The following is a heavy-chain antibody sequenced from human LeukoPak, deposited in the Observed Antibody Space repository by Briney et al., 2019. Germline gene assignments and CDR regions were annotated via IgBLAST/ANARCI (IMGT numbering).Heavy chain of an antibody. Sequence: SETLSLTCTVSGGSVSSYYWSWIRQPPGKGLEWIGDIYYSGSTNYNPSLKSRVTISVDTSKNQFSLKLSSVTAADTAVYYCARGRIAVAGTKNYFDYWGQGTLVTVSS. D-gene: IGHD6-19*01. CDR2: IYYSGST. CDR3: ARGRIAVAGTKNYFDY. V-gene: IGHV4-59*02. J-gene: IGHJ4*02. CDR1: GGSVSSYY.